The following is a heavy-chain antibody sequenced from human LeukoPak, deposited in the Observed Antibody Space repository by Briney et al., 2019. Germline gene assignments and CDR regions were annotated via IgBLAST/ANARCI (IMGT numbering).Heavy chain of an antibody. CDR2: MNPNSGNT. Sequence: ASVKVSCKASGYTFTSYDINWVRQATGQGLEWMGWMNPNSGNTGYAQKFQGRVTMTRNTSISTAYMELSSLRSEDTAVYYRARDYGSPWAFDIWGQGTMVTVSS. V-gene: IGHV1-8*01. J-gene: IGHJ3*02. CDR3: ARDYGSPWAFDI. CDR1: GYTFTSYD. D-gene: IGHD1-26*01.